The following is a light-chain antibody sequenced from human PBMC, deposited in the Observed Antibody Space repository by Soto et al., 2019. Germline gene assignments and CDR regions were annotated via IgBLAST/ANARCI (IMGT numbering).Light chain of an antibody. CDR2: LGS. V-gene: IGKV2-28*01. CDR1: QSLLHSNGYNY. J-gene: IGKJ2*01. Sequence: DIVMTQSPLSLPVTPGEPASISCRSSQSLLHSNGYNYLGWYLQKPGQSPQLLIYLGSNRASGVPDRFRGSGSGKDFTLKISRVEAEDVGVYYCMQALQTPYTFGQGTKLAIK. CDR3: MQALQTPYT.